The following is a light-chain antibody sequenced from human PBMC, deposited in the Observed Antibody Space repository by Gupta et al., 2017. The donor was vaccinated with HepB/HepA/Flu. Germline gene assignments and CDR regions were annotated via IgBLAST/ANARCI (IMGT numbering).Light chain of an antibody. CDR2: AAF. CDR1: QGINNY. Sequence: DIQLTQSPSFLSASVGDRVTISCRASQGINNYLAWYQQKPGKAPKLLIYAAFTLQSGVPSRFSGSASGTEFTLTISSLQPEDFATYYCQQSEAYPVTFGQGPRLDLK. V-gene: IGKV1-9*01. J-gene: IGKJ5*01. CDR3: QQSEAYPVT.